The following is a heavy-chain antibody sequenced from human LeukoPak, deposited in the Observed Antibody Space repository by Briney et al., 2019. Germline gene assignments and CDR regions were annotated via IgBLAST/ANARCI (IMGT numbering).Heavy chain of an antibody. D-gene: IGHD3-16*01. Sequence: QPGGSLRLSCAASGFTFSTYRMSWVRQAPGKGLEWVANIKQDGSEKHYVDSGKGRFTISRDNSKNTLYLQMNSLRAEDTAVYYCAKDLGYDYLWGEGNLCDYWGQGTLVTVSS. CDR1: GFTFSTYR. V-gene: IGHV3-7*03. CDR3: AKDLGYDYLWGEGNLCDY. CDR2: IKQDGSEK. J-gene: IGHJ4*02.